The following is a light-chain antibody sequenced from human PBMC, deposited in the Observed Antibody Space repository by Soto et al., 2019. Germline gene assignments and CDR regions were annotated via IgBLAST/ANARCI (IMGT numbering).Light chain of an antibody. CDR1: QSISSW. Sequence: DIQMTQSPSTLSASVGDRVTITCRASQSISSWLAWYQQKPGKAPKLLIYKSSSLESGVPSRFSGSGSGTEFTLTISILQPDDFATYYCQQYNSYSPVTFGQGTKVDIK. CDR3: QQYNSYSPVT. CDR2: KSS. J-gene: IGKJ1*01. V-gene: IGKV1-5*03.